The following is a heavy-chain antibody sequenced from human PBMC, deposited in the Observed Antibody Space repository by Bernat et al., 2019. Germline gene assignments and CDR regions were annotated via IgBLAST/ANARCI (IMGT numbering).Heavy chain of an antibody. CDR3: ARAYYFDGRVREGFDP. CDR1: GSTFSRYA. D-gene: IGHD3-22*01. Sequence: QVQLVESGGGVVQPGRSLRLAGAASGSTFSRYAMHWVRQAPGKGLGWAAVSSTEGSIEYYADPVKGQFTISRDNAKNTLFLQMNSLRVEDTAGYYCARAYYFDGRVREGFDPWGQGTLVTVSS. J-gene: IGHJ5*02. V-gene: IGHV3-30*04. CDR2: SSTEGSIE.